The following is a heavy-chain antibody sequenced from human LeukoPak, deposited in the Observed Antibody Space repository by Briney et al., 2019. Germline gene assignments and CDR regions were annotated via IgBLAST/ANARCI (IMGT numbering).Heavy chain of an antibody. D-gene: IGHD3-22*01. J-gene: IGHJ3*02. CDR1: GYTFTGYY. CDR3: AMGYDSSGYYSPRDAFDI. V-gene: IGHV1-46*01. CDR2: INPSSGST. Sequence: ASVKVYCKASGYTFTGYYMHWVRQAPGHGLEWMGIINPSSGSTNYAQKFQGRVTMTRDTSTSTVYMELSSLRSEDTAVYYCAMGYDSSGYYSPRDAFDIWGQGTMVTVSS.